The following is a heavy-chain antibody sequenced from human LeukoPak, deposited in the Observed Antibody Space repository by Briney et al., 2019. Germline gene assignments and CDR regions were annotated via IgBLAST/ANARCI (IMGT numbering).Heavy chain of an antibody. V-gene: IGHV3-30*04. CDR3: ARAQEAVVVNLGGY. J-gene: IGHJ4*02. D-gene: IGHD3-22*01. CDR1: GFTFSSYA. Sequence: PGGSLRLSCAASGFTFSSYAMHWVRQAPGKGLEWVAVISYDGSNKYYADSVKGRFTISRDNSKNTLYLQMNSLRAEDTAVYYCARAQEAVVVNLGGYWGQGTLVTVSS. CDR2: ISYDGSNK.